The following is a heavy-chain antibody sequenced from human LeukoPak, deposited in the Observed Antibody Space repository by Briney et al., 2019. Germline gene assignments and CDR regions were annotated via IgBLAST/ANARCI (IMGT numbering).Heavy chain of an antibody. CDR2: IYHSGST. V-gene: IGHV4-59*01. CDR1: GGSISSYY. D-gene: IGHD1-14*01. J-gene: IGHJ4*02. CDR3: TTKLGS. Sequence: SETLSLTCTVSGGSISSYYWSWIRQPPGKGLEWIGYIYHSGSTNYNPSLKSRVTVSVDTSKNQFSLKLSSVTAADTAVYYCTTKLGSGGQGTLVTVSS.